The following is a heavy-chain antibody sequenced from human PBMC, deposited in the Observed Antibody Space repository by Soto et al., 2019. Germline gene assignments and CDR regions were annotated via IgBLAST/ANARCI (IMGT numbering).Heavy chain of an antibody. CDR1: GGSFSDDY. D-gene: IGHD3-16*01. CDR3: ARERVVLARAAVRVWDEYQYYGLDV. J-gene: IGHJ6*02. V-gene: IGHV4-34*01. CDR2: VSHSGGT. Sequence: SETLSLTCDIYGGSFSDDYWSWIRQPPGKGLEWIGKVSHSGGTSYNPSLRSRVTVSADTSKNQFSLRLTSVTAADTAVYYCARERVVLARAAVRVWDEYQYYGLDVWGQGTTVTAP.